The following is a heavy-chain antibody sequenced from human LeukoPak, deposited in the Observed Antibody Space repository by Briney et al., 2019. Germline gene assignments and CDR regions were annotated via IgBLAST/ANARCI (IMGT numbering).Heavy chain of an antibody. Sequence: GGSLRLSCAASGFTFSNYGMHWVRQAPGKGLEWVAVIWYDGSNKYYADSVKGRFTIARDNPKNTVYLQMNSLRAKDTAKYYCAKDTAGRFDYWGQGTLVTVSS. CDR3: AKDTAGRFDY. V-gene: IGHV3-33*06. CDR1: GFTFSNYG. D-gene: IGHD3-10*01. J-gene: IGHJ4*02. CDR2: IWYDGSNK.